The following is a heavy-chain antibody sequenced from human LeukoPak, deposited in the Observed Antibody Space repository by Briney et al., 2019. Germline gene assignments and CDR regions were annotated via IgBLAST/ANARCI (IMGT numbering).Heavy chain of an antibody. Sequence: SVKVSCKASGGTFSTSSISWVRRAPGQGLEWMGRVIHVLGVVNYAQKFQGRVTITADISTSTAYMELNSLRYEDTAVYYCAKDREMATGGFDIWGQGTMVTVYS. J-gene: IGHJ3*02. V-gene: IGHV1-69*04. CDR1: GGTFSTSS. CDR2: VIHVLGVV. CDR3: AKDREMATGGFDI. D-gene: IGHD5-24*01.